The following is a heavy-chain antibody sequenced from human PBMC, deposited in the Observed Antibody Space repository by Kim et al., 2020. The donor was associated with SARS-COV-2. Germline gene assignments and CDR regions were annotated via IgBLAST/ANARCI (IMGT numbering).Heavy chain of an antibody. V-gene: IGHV3-23*01. Sequence: SAKGRFNISRDKSKNTLYLQMNSLGAEDTAVYYCAKDRSGGLLLGEWAFGWGQGTLVTVSS. J-gene: IGHJ4*02. D-gene: IGHD3-16*01. CDR3: AKDRSGGLLLGEWAFG.